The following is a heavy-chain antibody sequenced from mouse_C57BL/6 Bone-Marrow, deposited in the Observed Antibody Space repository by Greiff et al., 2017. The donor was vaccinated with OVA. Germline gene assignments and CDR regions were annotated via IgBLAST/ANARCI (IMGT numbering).Heavy chain of an antibody. CDR1: GFTFSSYG. D-gene: IGHD3-3*01. V-gene: IGHV5-6*01. CDR3: ARLGWFYAMDY. CDR2: ISSGGSYT. J-gene: IGHJ4*01. Sequence: EVKLMESGGDLVKPGGSLKLSCAASGFTFSSYGMSWVRQTPDKRLEWVATISSGGSYTYYPDSVKGRFTISRDNAKNTLYLQMSSLKSEDTAMYYCARLGWFYAMDYWGQGTSVTVSS.